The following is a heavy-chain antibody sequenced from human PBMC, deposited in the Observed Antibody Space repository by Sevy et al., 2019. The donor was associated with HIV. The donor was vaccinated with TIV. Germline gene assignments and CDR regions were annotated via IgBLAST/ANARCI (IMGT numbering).Heavy chain of an antibody. CDR2: ISAYNGNT. CDR1: GYTFTSYG. V-gene: IGHV1-18*04. J-gene: IGHJ6*02. CDR3: ARDWGDGPITIFGVVIPYYYYGMDV. D-gene: IGHD3-3*01. Sequence: ASVKVSCKASGYTFTSYGISWVRQAPGQGLEWMGWISAYNGNTNYPQKLQGRVTMTTDTSTSTAYMELRSLSSDDTAVYYCARDWGDGPITIFGVVIPYYYYGMDVWGQGTTVTVSS.